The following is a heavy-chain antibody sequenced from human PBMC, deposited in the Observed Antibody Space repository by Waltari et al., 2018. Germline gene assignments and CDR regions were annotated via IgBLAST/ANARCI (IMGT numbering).Heavy chain of an antibody. Sequence: EVQLVEAGGGLLQPGGSRRLHCDASGFTFSHYGLQWVRQPPGNGLVWVSRINPDGSSTSYADSVKGRFTISRDNAKNTLYMQMNSLRAEDTAVYYCTTDLTGYSDYWGQGTLVTVSS. CDR3: TTDLTGYSDY. J-gene: IGHJ4*02. V-gene: IGHV3-74*01. D-gene: IGHD3-9*01. CDR1: GFTFSHYG. CDR2: INPDGSST.